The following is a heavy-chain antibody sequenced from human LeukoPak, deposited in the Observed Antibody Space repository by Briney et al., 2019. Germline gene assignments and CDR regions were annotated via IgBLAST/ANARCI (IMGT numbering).Heavy chain of an antibody. V-gene: IGHV3-20*04. CDR3: ARDDKGSYLTPNWFDP. Sequence: GGSLRLSCAASGFTFDDYGMSWVRQAPGKGLEWVSGINWNGGSTSYADSVKGRFTISRDNAKNSLYLQMNSLRAEDTAVYYCARDDKGSYLTPNWFDPWGQGTLVTVSS. CDR1: GFTFDDYG. D-gene: IGHD1-26*01. CDR2: INWNGGST. J-gene: IGHJ5*02.